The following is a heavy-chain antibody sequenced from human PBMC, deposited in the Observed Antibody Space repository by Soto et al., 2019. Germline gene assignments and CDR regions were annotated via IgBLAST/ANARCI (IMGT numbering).Heavy chain of an antibody. Sequence: GASVKVSCKASGYTFTSYAMHWVRQAPGQRLEWMGWINAGNGNTKYSQKFQGRVTITRDTSASTAYMELSSLRSEDTAVYYCARGGDIVLVPAANQTDNLFDPWGQGTLVTVSS. V-gene: IGHV1-3*01. D-gene: IGHD2-2*01. CDR3: ARGGDIVLVPAANQTDNLFDP. CDR1: GYTFTSYA. CDR2: INAGNGNT. J-gene: IGHJ5*02.